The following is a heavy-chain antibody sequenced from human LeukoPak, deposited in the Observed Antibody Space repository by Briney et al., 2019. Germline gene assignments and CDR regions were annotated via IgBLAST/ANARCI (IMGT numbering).Heavy chain of an antibody. D-gene: IGHD2-21*02. CDR3: AKDGRTKEIVVVTATKYYFDY. CDR2: ISYDGSNK. J-gene: IGHJ4*02. V-gene: IGHV3-30*18. CDR1: GFTFNSFA. Sequence: GGSLRLSCAASGFTFNSFAMHWVRQAPGKGLEWVAVISYDGSNKYYADSVKGRFTISRDNSKNTLYLQMNSLRAEDTAVYYCAKDGRTKEIVVVTATKYYFDYWGQGTLVTVSS.